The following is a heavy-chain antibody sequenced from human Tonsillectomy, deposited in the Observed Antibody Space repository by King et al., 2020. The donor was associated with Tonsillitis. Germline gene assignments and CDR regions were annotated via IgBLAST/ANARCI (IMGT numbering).Heavy chain of an antibody. Sequence: QLVQSGAEVKKPGASVKVSCKASGYTFTGYYMHWVRQAPGQGLEWMGWINPNSGGTNYAQKFQGRVTMTRGTSISKAYMELSRLRSYDTAVYYCARSIVGYCSSTSCYSVSWFDPWGQGTLVTVSS. J-gene: IGHJ5*02. D-gene: IGHD2-2*03. CDR2: INPNSGGT. CDR1: GYTFTGYY. CDR3: ARSIVGYCSSTSCYSVSWFDP. V-gene: IGHV1-2*02.